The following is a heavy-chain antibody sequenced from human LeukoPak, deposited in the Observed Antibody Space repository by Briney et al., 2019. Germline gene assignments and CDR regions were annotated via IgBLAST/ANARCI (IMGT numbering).Heavy chain of an antibody. V-gene: IGHV3-48*03. CDR2: ISDSGRNNI. D-gene: IGHD2-21*02. Sequence: PGGSLRLSCAASGFTLSNHEINWVRQAPGKGLEWVSYISDSGRNNIYYADSVKGRFTLSRDNAKSSLYLQMNSLRAEDTAIYYCARETPNCGGDCFDYWGQGTLVTVSS. CDR3: ARETPNCGGDCFDY. J-gene: IGHJ4*02. CDR1: GFTLSNHE.